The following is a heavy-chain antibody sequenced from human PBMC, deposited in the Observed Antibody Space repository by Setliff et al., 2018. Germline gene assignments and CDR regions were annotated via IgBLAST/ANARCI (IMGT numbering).Heavy chain of an antibody. D-gene: IGHD2-15*01. V-gene: IGHV3-7*01. Sequence: GGSLRLSCEASGFTFINHWMTWVRQAPGKGLEWVANMRPDGSEKYYVDSVKGRFTISRDNTRNSLYLQMNSLIADDTAVYYCARTCSGSGCYAGLESWGQGTPVTVSS. J-gene: IGHJ4*02. CDR2: MRPDGSEK. CDR3: ARTCSGSGCYAGLES. CDR1: GFTFINHW.